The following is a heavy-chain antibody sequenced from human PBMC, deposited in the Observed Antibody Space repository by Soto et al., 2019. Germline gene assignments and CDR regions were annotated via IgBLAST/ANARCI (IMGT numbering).Heavy chain of an antibody. Sequence: EVQLVESGGGLVQPGGSLRLSCAASGFTCSNYWMSWVRQAPGQGLEWVANIKHDGTEKYYVDSVKGRFTISRDNAKNSLHLQMNSLRAEDTALYYCARARDFWSTYFDSWGQGTLVTVSS. D-gene: IGHD3-3*01. V-gene: IGHV3-7*03. CDR1: GFTCSNYW. CDR3: ARARDFWSTYFDS. J-gene: IGHJ4*02. CDR2: IKHDGTEK.